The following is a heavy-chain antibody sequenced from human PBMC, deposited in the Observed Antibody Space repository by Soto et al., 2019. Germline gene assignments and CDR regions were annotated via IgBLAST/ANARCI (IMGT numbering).Heavy chain of an antibody. Sequence: SGPTLVNPTQTLTLTCTFSGFSLSTSGVGVGWIRQPPGKALEWLALIYWDDDKRYSPSLKSRLTITKDTSKNQVVLTMTNMDPVDTATYYCAHSLRERQLAPGPGNGWFDPWGQGTLVTVSS. CDR1: GFSLSTSGVG. V-gene: IGHV2-5*02. CDR2: IYWDDDK. J-gene: IGHJ5*02. CDR3: AHSLRERQLAPGPGNGWFDP. D-gene: IGHD6-13*01.